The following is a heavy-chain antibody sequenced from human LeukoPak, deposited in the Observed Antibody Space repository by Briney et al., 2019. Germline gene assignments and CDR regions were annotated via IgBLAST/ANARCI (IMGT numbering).Heavy chain of an antibody. CDR3: ARHLRSLEQRPIGVAFDY. Sequence: GESLKISCKGSGYSFTSYWIGWVRQMPGKGLEWMGIIYPGDSDTRYSPSFQGQVTISADKSISTAYLQWSSLKASDTAMYYCARHLRSLEQRPIGVAFDYWGQGTLVTVSS. V-gene: IGHV5-51*01. J-gene: IGHJ4*02. CDR2: IYPGDSDT. D-gene: IGHD6-25*01. CDR1: GYSFTSYW.